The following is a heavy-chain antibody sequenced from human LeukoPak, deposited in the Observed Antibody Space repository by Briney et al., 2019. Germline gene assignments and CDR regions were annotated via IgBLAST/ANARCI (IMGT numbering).Heavy chain of an antibody. CDR3: ARGSVGGPYYDFWSGYLTNKDDYYFDY. D-gene: IGHD3-3*01. CDR2: IYYSGST. V-gene: IGHV4-59*01. Sequence: SETLSLTCTVSGGSISSYYWSWIRQPPWKGLEWIGYIYYSGSTNYNPSLKSRVTISVDTSKNQFSLKLSSVTAADTAVYYCARGSVGGPYYDFWSGYLTNKDDYYFDYWGQGTLVTVSS. CDR1: GGSISSYY. J-gene: IGHJ4*02.